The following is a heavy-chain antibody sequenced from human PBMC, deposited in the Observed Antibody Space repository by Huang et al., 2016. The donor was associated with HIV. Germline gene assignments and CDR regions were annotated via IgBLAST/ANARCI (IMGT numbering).Heavy chain of an antibody. J-gene: IGHJ5*01. Sequence: QVELVQSGAEVKRPGASVRVSCKAAGYIFTKYGINWVRQAPGQGLEWMGWISAYNGNPNYAEKFQGRVTLTRDTSATTAYMELRDVTSADTAVYYCARDHWYPLQNWFDLWGQGTLVTVSS. D-gene: IGHD1-1*01. CDR2: ISAYNGNP. CDR3: ARDHWYPLQNWFDL. V-gene: IGHV1-18*01. CDR1: GYIFTKYG.